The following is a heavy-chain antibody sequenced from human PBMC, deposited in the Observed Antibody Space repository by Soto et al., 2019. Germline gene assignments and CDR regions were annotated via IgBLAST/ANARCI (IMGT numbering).Heavy chain of an antibody. CDR1: GFAFSSHG. CDR2: IWFDGSTK. V-gene: IGHV3-33*01. CDR3: ARAYYYDSGAYQNAFDI. Sequence: QVQLVESGGGVVQPGRSLRLSCAASGFAFSSHGMDWARQAPGKRLEWVAVIWFDGSTKYYAESVKGRFTISRDNSRNMLYLQMNSLRAEDTAVYFCARAYYYDSGAYQNAFDIWGQGTMVTVSS. D-gene: IGHD3-22*01. J-gene: IGHJ3*02.